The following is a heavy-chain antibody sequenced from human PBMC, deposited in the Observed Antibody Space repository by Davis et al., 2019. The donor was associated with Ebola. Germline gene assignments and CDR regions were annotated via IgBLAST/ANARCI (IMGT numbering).Heavy chain of an antibody. CDR1: GSSFSTSW. CDR3: ARDRGVDGYNFEKYYYFGMDV. V-gene: IGHV3-7*01. CDR2: IKPDGSEK. D-gene: IGHD5-24*01. Sequence: GGSLRLSCAASGSSFSTSWMNWVRQAPGKGLEWLANIKPDGSEKNYVDSVKGRFAISRDNAKNSLYLQMNSLRAEDTAVYYCARDRGVDGYNFEKYYYFGMDVWGQGTTVTVSS. J-gene: IGHJ6*02.